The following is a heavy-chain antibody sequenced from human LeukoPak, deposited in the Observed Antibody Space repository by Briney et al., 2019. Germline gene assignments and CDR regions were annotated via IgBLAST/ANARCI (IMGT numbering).Heavy chain of an antibody. CDR2: ISGSGGST. J-gene: IGHJ4*02. V-gene: IGHV3-23*01. Sequence: GGSLRLSCAASGFTFSSYAMSWVRKAPGKGLGWVSAISGSGGSTYYADSVKGRFTISRDNSKNTLYLQMNSLRAEDTAVYYCAKDPGGVVPGCWGQGTLVTVSS. CDR3: AKDPGGVVPGC. CDR1: GFTFSSYA. D-gene: IGHD3-3*01.